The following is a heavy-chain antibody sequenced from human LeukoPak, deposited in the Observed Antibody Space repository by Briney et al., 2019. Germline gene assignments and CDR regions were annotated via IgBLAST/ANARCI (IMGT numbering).Heavy chain of an antibody. V-gene: IGHV3-53*01. J-gene: IGHJ4*02. CDR2: I. CDR3: ARAIRGYSYVLDY. Sequence: GGSLRLSCAASGFTVSSNYMSWVRQAPGKGLEWVSVIVKGRFTISRGNSKNTLYLQMNSLRAEDTAMYYCARAIRGYSYVLDYWGQGTLVTVSS. D-gene: IGHD5-18*01. CDR1: GFTVSSNY.